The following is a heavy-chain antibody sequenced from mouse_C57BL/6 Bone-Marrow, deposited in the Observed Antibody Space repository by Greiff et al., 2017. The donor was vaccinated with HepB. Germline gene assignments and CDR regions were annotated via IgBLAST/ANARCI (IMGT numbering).Heavy chain of an antibody. CDR2: IDPNSGGT. D-gene: IGHD1-1*01. CDR3: ARDHYGSSYNFDY. Sequence: QVHVKQPGAELVKPGASVKLSCKASGYTFTSYWMHWVKQRPGRGLEWIGRIDPNSGGTKYNEKFKSKATLTVDKPSSTAYMQLSSLTSEDSAVYYCARDHYGSSYNFDYWGQGTTRTVSS. CDR1: GYTFTSYW. J-gene: IGHJ2*01. V-gene: IGHV1-72*01.